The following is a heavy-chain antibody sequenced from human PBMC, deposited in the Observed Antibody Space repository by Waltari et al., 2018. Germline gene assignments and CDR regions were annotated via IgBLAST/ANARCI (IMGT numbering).Heavy chain of an antibody. CDR1: GGSISSGGYY. J-gene: IGHJ6*02. CDR2: IYHSGGT. V-gene: IGHV4-31*03. CDR3: AREGVTMVRGVITKGGMDV. D-gene: IGHD3-10*01. Sequence: QVQLQESGPGLVKPSQTLSLTCTVSGGSISSGGYYWSWIRQHPGKGLEWIGYIYHSGGTYSNPSLKGRVTISVDRSKNQFSLKLSSVTAADTAVYYCAREGVTMVRGVITKGGMDVWGQGTTVTVSS.